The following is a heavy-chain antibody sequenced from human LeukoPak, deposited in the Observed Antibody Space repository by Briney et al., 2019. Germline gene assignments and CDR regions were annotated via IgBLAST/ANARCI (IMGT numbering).Heavy chain of an antibody. D-gene: IGHD6-19*01. CDR2: IIPIFGTA. V-gene: IGHV1-69*01. J-gene: IGHJ4*02. CDR1: GGTFSSYA. Sequence: ASVKVSCKASGGTFSSYAISWVRQAPGQGLEWMGGIIPIFGTANYAQKFQGRVTITADESTSTAYMELSSLRSEDTAVYYCARNRYSSGRTFDYWGQGTLVTVSS. CDR3: ARNRYSSGRTFDY.